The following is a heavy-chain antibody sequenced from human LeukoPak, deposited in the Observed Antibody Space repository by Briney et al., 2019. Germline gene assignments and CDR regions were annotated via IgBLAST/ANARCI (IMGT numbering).Heavy chain of an antibody. Sequence: GGSLRLXCAASGFTVSSNYMRWVRQAPGKALEWVSVIYSGGSTYYADSVKGRFTISRDNSKNTLYLQMNSLRAEDTAVYYCARRKVGRWGWGDYEYDAFDIWGQGTMVTVSS. CDR1: GFTVSSNY. V-gene: IGHV3-53*01. CDR3: ARRKVGRWGWGDYEYDAFDI. D-gene: IGHD4-17*01. CDR2: IYSGGST. J-gene: IGHJ3*02.